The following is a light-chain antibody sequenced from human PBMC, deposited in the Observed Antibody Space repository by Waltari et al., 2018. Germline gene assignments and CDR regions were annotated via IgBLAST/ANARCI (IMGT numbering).Light chain of an antibody. J-gene: IGKJ5*01. Sequence: EVVMTQSPATLSVFPGESATLSCRASQTVSSNLAWYQQRPGQAPRLLIFDASTRAPSVPARFSGSGSGTEFTLTIRSPQSEDSAVYYCQQYNRWPPITFGQGTRLEIK. CDR3: QQYNRWPPIT. V-gene: IGKV3-15*01. CDR2: DAS. CDR1: QTVSSN.